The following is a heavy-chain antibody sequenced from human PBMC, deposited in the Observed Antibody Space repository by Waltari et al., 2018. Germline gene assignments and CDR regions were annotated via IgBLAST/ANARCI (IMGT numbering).Heavy chain of an antibody. V-gene: IGHV1-18*04. CDR1: GYPFANYG. CDR2: TNAYNGLT. J-gene: IGHJ4*02. CDR3: ARTYYYDSRDFDY. Sequence: QVQLVQSGGEVTTPGASVKVSCKASGYPFANYGISWVRQAPGQGLEWLGWTNAYNGLTKYAQTVQDRATMTTDASASTAYMELRSLRSDDTAMYYCARTYYYDSRDFDYWGQGSLVTVSS. D-gene: IGHD3-22*01.